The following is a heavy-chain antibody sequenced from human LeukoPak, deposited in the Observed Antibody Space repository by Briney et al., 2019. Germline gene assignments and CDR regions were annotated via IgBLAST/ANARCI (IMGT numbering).Heavy chain of an antibody. J-gene: IGHJ4*02. D-gene: IGHD3-10*01. CDR2: INAGNGNT. V-gene: IGHV1-3*01. CDR1: GYIFTSYY. CDR3: ARITMVRGVIIPFDY. Sequence: ASVKVSCKASGYIFTSYYMHWVRQAPGQRLEWMGWINAGNGNTKYSQKFQGRVTITRDTSASTAYMELSSLRSEDTAVYYCARITMVRGVIIPFDYWGQGTLVTVSS.